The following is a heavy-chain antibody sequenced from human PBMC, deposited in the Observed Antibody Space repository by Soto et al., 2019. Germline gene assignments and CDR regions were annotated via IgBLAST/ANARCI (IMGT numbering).Heavy chain of an antibody. V-gene: IGHV3-30*03. J-gene: IGHJ4*02. CDR1: GFTFSSYG. CDR3: AIQRQWLVRGDFDY. CDR2: ISYDGSNK. Sequence: PGGSLRLSCAASGFTFSSYGMHWVRQAPGKGLEWVAVISYDGSNKYYADSVKGRFTISRDNSKNTLHLQMSSLRAEDTAVYYCAIQRQWLVRGDFDYWGQGKLVTVSS. D-gene: IGHD6-19*01.